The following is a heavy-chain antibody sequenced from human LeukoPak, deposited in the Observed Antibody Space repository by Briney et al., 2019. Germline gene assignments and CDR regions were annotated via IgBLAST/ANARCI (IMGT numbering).Heavy chain of an antibody. V-gene: IGHV1-18*01. CDR2: ISVYNANT. CDR3: AREGDWDSAMLSFVRYSSYFDC. J-gene: IGHJ4*02. D-gene: IGHD5-18*01. CDR1: GYTFSSYG. Sequence: GASVKVSCKASGYTFSSYGISWVRQAPGQGLEWMGWISVYNANTDQSKKLQGRVTMTTDTSTSTLYMELSSLRSEDTAVYFCAREGDWDSAMLSFVRYSSYFDCWGQGTLVTVSS.